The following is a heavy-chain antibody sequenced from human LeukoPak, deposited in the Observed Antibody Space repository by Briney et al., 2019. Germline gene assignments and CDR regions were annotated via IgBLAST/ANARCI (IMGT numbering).Heavy chain of an antibody. CDR3: AKDLYGSGSYFDY. D-gene: IGHD3-10*01. CDR2: ISGSGGST. J-gene: IGHJ4*02. CDR1: GFTFSSYA. V-gene: IGHV3-23*01. Sequence: GGSLRLSCAASGFTFSSYAMSWVGQALGKGLEWVSAISGSGGSTYYADSVKGRFTISRDNSKNTLYLQMNSLRAEDTAVYHCAKDLYGSGSYFDYWGQGTLLTVSS.